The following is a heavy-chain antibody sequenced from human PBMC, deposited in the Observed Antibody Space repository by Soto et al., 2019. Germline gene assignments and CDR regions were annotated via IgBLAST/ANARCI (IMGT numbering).Heavy chain of an antibody. D-gene: IGHD3-22*01. Sequence: SETLSLTCTVIGGSIRSPNFSWSWIRQHPGKGPEWIGNIYYNGTTTYSPSLESRLTISLDPSKNQFSLTLKSVTAADTAVYYCTGAYYDIDGYILDPWGQGTSVT. V-gene: IGHV4-31*03. CDR1: GGSIRSPNFS. J-gene: IGHJ5*02. CDR2: IYYNGTT. CDR3: TGAYYDIDGYILDP.